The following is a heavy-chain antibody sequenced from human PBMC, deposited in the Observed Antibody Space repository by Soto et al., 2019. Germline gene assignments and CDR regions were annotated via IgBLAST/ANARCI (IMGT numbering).Heavy chain of an antibody. V-gene: IGHV3-30*18. D-gene: IGHD6-19*01. Sequence: GGSLRLSCAASGFTFSSYGMHWVRQAPGKGLEWVAVISYDGSNKYYADSVKGRFTISRDNSKNTLYLQMNSLRAEDTAVYYCANPIAVAGAFDIWGQGTMVTVSS. CDR1: GFTFSSYG. CDR3: ANPIAVAGAFDI. CDR2: ISYDGSNK. J-gene: IGHJ3*02.